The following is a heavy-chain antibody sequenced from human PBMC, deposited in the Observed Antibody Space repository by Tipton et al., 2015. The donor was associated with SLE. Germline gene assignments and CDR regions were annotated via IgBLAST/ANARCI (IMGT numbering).Heavy chain of an antibody. CDR2: INHSGST. D-gene: IGHD1-1*01. Sequence: LRLSCAVYGGSFSGYYWSWIRQPPGKGLEWIGEINHSGSTNYNPSLKSRVTISVDTSKNQFSLKLSSVTAADTAVYYCARVGCGKSGTEPYYYYYMDVWGKGTTVTVSS. V-gene: IGHV4-34*01. CDR3: ARVGCGKSGTEPYYYYYMDV. J-gene: IGHJ6*03. CDR1: GGSFSGYY.